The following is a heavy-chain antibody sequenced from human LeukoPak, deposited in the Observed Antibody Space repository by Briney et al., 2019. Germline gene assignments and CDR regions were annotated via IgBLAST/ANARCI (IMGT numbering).Heavy chain of an antibody. CDR1: GFTFSRYA. D-gene: IGHD2-15*01. Sequence: PGGSLRLSCAGSGFTFSRYAMSWVRQAPGKGLEWVSGISGNGGTTYYADSVKGRFTISRDNSKNTLYLQMHSLRAEDTAVYYCAKQLGYCSDGSCYFPYWGQGTLVTVSS. J-gene: IGHJ4*02. CDR2: ISGNGGTT. V-gene: IGHV3-23*01. CDR3: AKQLGYCSDGSCYFPY.